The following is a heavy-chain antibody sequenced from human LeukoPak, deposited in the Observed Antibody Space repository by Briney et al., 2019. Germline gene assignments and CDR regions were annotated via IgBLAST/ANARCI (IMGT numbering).Heavy chain of an antibody. V-gene: IGHV4-39*01. Sequence: PSETLSLTCTVSGGSISSSSYYWGWIRQPPGKGLEWIGSIYYSGSTYYNPSLKSRVTISVDTSKNQFSLKLSSVTAADTAVYYCARVRQQLAQPYYFDYWGQGTLVTVSS. J-gene: IGHJ4*02. D-gene: IGHD6-13*01. CDR3: ARVRQQLAQPYYFDY. CDR2: IYYSGST. CDR1: GGSISSSSYY.